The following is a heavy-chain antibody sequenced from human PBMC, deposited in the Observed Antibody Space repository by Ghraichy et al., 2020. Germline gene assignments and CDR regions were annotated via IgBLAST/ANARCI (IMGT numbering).Heavy chain of an antibody. CDR2: IYQSGAT. J-gene: IGHJ6*02. Sequence: SETLSLTCVLTGGSVSSFDWWNWVRQAPGKGLEWIGEIYQSGATNYNPSLQSRVTISIDKSKNQFSLKVTSVTAADTAVYYCARVTTLAATATFHQYYAMDVWGQGTTVTVSS. CDR3: ARVTTLAATATFHQYYAMDV. V-gene: IGHV4-4*02. CDR1: GGSVSSFDW. D-gene: IGHD6-13*01.